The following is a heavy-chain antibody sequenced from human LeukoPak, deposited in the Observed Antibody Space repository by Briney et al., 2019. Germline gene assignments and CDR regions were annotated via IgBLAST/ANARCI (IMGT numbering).Heavy chain of an antibody. CDR3: ASGFFDY. V-gene: IGHV4-34*01. CDR1: GGSFSGYY. J-gene: IGHJ4*02. Sequence: SQTLSLTCAVYGGSFSGYYWSWIRQPPGKGLEWIGEINHSGSTNYNPSLKSRVTISVDTSKNQFSLKLSSVTAADTAVYYCASGFFDYWGQGTLVTVSS. CDR2: INHSGST.